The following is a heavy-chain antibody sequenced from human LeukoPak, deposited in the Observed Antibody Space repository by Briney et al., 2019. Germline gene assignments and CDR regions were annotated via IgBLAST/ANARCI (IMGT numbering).Heavy chain of an antibody. Sequence: SETLSLTCTVSGGSISGYHWSWIRQPPGKGLEWIGYVSDSGSTNCNTSLKSRVTISVDTSKNQFSLMLTSVTAADTAMYYCASALYYYDSRGGAYYFDNWGQGTLVTVSS. V-gene: IGHV4-59*01. J-gene: IGHJ4*02. D-gene: IGHD3-22*01. CDR1: GGSISGYH. CDR2: VSDSGST. CDR3: ASALYYYDSRGGAYYFDN.